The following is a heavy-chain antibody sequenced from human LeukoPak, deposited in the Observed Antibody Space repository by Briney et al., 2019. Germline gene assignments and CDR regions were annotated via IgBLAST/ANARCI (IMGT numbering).Heavy chain of an antibody. CDR3: ARGYYGSSGFWYFDL. CDR1: GGTFSSYT. Sequence: ASVKVSCKASGGTFSSYTISWVRQAPGQGLEWMGRIIPILGIANYAQKFQGRVTITADKSTSTAYMELSSLRSEDTAVYYCARGYYGSSGFWYFDLWGRGTLVTVSS. D-gene: IGHD3-22*01. J-gene: IGHJ2*01. CDR2: IIPILGIA. V-gene: IGHV1-69*02.